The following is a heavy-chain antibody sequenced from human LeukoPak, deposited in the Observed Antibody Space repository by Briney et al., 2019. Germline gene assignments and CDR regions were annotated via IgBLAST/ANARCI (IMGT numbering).Heavy chain of an antibody. CDR3: AREWNDFCSGKSFDY. V-gene: IGHV3-7*01. Sequence: GGSLRLSCAASGFTFSSYWMSWFRQTPGKGLEWVANIKQDGSEKYYVDSVKGRFTISRDNAKNSLYLQMNSLRAEDTAVYYCAREWNDFCSGKSFDYWGQGTLVTVSS. CDR1: GFTFSSYW. J-gene: IGHJ4*02. D-gene: IGHD3-3*01. CDR2: IKQDGSEK.